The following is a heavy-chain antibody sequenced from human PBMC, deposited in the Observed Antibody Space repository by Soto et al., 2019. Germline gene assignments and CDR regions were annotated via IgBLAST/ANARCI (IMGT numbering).Heavy chain of an antibody. V-gene: IGHV2-5*02. CDR1: GFSLSTSGVG. D-gene: IGHD5-18*01. Sequence: QITLKESGPTLVKPTQTLTLTCTFSGFSLSTSGVGVGCIRQPPGKALEWLALIYWDDDKRYSPSLKSRLTNTEDTSKHQVVLTMTNMDPVDTATYYCAHRLIPPIRRGYRYGLWFDPWGQGTLVTVSS. CDR2: IYWDDDK. J-gene: IGHJ5*02. CDR3: AHRLIPPIRRGYRYGLWFDP.